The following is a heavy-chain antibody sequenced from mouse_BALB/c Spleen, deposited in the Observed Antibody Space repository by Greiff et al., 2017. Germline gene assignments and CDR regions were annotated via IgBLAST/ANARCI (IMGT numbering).Heavy chain of an antibody. V-gene: IGHV1-63*02. CDR3: ARSTVAYFDY. Sequence: QVQLKESGAELVRPGTSVKISCKASGYTFTNYWLGWVKQRPGHGLEWIGDIYPGGGYTNYNEKFKGKATLTADTSSSTAYMQLSSLTSEDSAVYFCARSTVAYFDYWGQGTTLTVSS. CDR1: GYTFTNYW. J-gene: IGHJ2*01. D-gene: IGHD1-1*01. CDR2: IYPGGGYT.